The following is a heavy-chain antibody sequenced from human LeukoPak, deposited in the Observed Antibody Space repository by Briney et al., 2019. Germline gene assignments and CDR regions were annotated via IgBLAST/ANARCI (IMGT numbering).Heavy chain of an antibody. D-gene: IGHD2-2*01. Sequence: ASVKVSCKASGYTFTTYGISWVRQAPGQGLEWMGWISPYNGNTNSARKLQGRVTMTTDTSTSTAYMELRSLRSDDTAVYYCARVVEYQLLRNYFYYMDVWGKGTTVTVSS. J-gene: IGHJ6*03. CDR2: ISPYNGNT. V-gene: IGHV1-18*01. CDR1: GYTFTTYG. CDR3: ARVVEYQLLRNYFYYMDV.